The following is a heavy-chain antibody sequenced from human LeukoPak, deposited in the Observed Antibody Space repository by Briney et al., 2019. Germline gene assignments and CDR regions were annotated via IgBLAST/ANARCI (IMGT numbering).Heavy chain of an antibody. CDR1: GRTFSSYA. V-gene: IGHV1-69*05. Sequence: GASMKVSCKASGRTFSSYAISWVRQAPGQGLESMGRIIPIFGTASFAEKFQGRVTITTDESTSSAYMELRSLRSEDTAVYYCARDLGESYWYFDLWGRGTLVTVSS. CDR3: ARDLGESYWYFDL. CDR2: IIPIFGTA. D-gene: IGHD2-21*01. J-gene: IGHJ2*01.